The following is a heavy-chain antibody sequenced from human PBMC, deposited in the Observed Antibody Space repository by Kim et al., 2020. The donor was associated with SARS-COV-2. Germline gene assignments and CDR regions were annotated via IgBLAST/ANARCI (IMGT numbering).Heavy chain of an antibody. CDR2: LYYSGRT. J-gene: IGHJ4*02. CDR3: ATSGVIDRVSRDDFFNN. V-gene: IGHV4-59*13. Sequence: SETLSLTCGVSGDSITNYYWSWIRQPPGRGLEWLGYLYYSGRTNYSPSLESRVTMSIDTSKNLFSLKLNSVTAADTAIYYCATSGVIDRVSRDDFFNNWGQGTLVTVSS. CDR1: GDSITNYY. D-gene: IGHD2-15*01.